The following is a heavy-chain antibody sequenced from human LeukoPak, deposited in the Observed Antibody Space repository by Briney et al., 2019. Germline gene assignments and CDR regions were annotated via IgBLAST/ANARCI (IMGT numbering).Heavy chain of an antibody. CDR1: GFTFSTSA. D-gene: IGHD2-8*01. V-gene: IGHV3-23*01. CDR3: ATLTPRFFDY. J-gene: IGHJ4*02. Sequence: GGSLRLSCAASGFTFSTSAMSWVRQAPGKGLQWVSAISGSDDRTYYADSVRGRITISRDSSKNTLYLQMHSLRAEDTAVYYCATLTPRFFDYWGQGTLVTVSS. CDR2: ISGSDDRT.